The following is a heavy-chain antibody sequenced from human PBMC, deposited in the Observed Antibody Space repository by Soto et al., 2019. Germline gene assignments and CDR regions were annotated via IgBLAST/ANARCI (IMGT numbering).Heavy chain of an antibody. D-gene: IGHD3-10*01. Sequence: QVQLVQSGAEVKKPGSSVKVSCKASGGTFSSYTISWVRQAPGQGLEWMGRIIPILGIANYAQKFQGRVTITAXXSXSXXYMELSSLRSEDTAVYYCARGGWVRGVIRKAMDVSWGQGTLVTVSS. CDR1: GGTFSSYT. CDR3: ARGGWVRGVIRKAMDVS. V-gene: IGHV1-69*02. CDR2: IIPILGIA. J-gene: IGHJ5*02.